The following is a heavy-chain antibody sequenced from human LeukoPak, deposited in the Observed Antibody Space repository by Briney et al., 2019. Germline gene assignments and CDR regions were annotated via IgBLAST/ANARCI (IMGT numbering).Heavy chain of an antibody. Sequence: SVKVSCKASGGTFSTYAISWVRQAPGQGLEWMGGTVPILGAASYAQKFQGRVTITADESTTTAFMELSSLRADDTAVYYCASNLWFRGGDYWYFALWGRGTLVTVSS. CDR3: ASNLWFRGGDYWYFAL. J-gene: IGHJ2*01. V-gene: IGHV1-69*13. CDR2: TVPILGAA. D-gene: IGHD3-10*01. CDR1: GGTFSTYA.